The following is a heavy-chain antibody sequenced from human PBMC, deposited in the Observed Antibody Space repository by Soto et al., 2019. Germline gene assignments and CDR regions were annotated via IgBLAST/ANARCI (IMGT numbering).Heavy chain of an antibody. V-gene: IGHV1-3*01. Sequence: KFQGRVTITRDTSASTAYMELSSLRSEDTAVYYCARPRGYSYGDYYYYGMDVWGQGTTVTVSS. J-gene: IGHJ6*02. CDR3: ARPRGYSYGDYYYYGMDV. D-gene: IGHD5-18*01.